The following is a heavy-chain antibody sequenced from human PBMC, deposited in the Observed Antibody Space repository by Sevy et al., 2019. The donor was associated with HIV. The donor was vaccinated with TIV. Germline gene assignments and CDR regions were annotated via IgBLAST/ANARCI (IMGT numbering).Heavy chain of an antibody. CDR3: ASHQGVSYYDLSYYGMDV. D-gene: IGHD3-3*01. J-gene: IGHJ6*02. CDR1: GFTFSSYA. Sequence: GGSLRLSCAASGFTFSSYAMSWVRQAPGKGLEWVSAISGSGGSTYYADSLKGRFTISRDKSKNTLYLQMNSLRAEDTAVYYCASHQGVSYYDLSYYGMDVWGQGTTVTVS. V-gene: IGHV3-23*01. CDR2: ISGSGGST.